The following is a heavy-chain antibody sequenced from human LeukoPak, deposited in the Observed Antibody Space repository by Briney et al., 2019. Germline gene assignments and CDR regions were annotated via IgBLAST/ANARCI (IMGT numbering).Heavy chain of an antibody. V-gene: IGHV3-74*01. CDR2: INSDGSST. CDR1: GFTFSSYW. Sequence: GGSQRLSCAASGFTFSSYWMHWVRQAPGKGLVWVPRINSDGSSTSYADSVKGRFTISRDNAKNTLYLQMNSLRAEDTAVYYCARAQSSGWYIYFDYWGQGTLVTVSS. D-gene: IGHD6-19*01. J-gene: IGHJ4*02. CDR3: ARAQSSGWYIYFDY.